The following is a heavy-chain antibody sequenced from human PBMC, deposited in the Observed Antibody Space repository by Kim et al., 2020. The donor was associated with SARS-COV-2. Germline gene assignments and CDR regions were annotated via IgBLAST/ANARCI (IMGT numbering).Heavy chain of an antibody. V-gene: IGHV4-59*01. CDR1: GGSISTYY. Sequence: SETLSLTCTVSGGSISTYYWSWIRQPPGERLEWTGYVYYIGSTHYNPSLESRVTISVDTSKNQFSLKLNSVTAADTSIYYCARTRGASDFDYWGQGTLVTVSS. CDR2: VYYIGST. CDR3: ARTRGASDFDY. J-gene: IGHJ4*02. D-gene: IGHD3-10*01.